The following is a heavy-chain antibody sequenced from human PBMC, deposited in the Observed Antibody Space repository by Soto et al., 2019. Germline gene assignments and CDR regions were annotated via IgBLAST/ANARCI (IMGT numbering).Heavy chain of an antibody. CDR2: IYHSGST. CDR1: GASISTNNW. D-gene: IGHD5-12*01. Sequence: SETLSLTCAVSGASISTNNWWTWVRQPPGKGLEWIGEIYHSGSTYYNPSLRGRVTISIDRSKNQFSLNLSSVTAADTAVYYCASRGGYRTFDYWGQGTLVTVS. CDR3: ASRGGYRTFDY. J-gene: IGHJ4*02. V-gene: IGHV4-4*02.